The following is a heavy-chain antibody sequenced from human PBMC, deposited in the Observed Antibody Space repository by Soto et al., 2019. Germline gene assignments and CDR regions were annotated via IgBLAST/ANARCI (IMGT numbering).Heavy chain of an antibody. CDR2: INHSGST. Sequence: QVQLQQWGAGLLEPSETLSLTCAVYGGSFSGYYWSWIRQPPGKGLEWIGEINHSGSTNYNPSLKSRVTISVDTSKNQFSLKLSSVTAADTAVYYCARVGCSSTSCPTDLDYWGQGTLVTVSS. J-gene: IGHJ4*02. V-gene: IGHV4-34*01. D-gene: IGHD2-2*01. CDR1: GGSFSGYY. CDR3: ARVGCSSTSCPTDLDY.